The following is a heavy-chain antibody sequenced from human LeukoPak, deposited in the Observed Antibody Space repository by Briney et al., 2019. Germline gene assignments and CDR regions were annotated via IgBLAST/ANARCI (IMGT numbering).Heavy chain of an antibody. V-gene: IGHV4-4*07. CDR3: ARDRFGYDSSGYYFDY. J-gene: IGHJ4*02. CDR2: IYTSGST. CDR1: GCSISSYY. D-gene: IGHD3-22*01. Sequence: PSETLSLTCTGSGCSISSYYWSWIRQPAGKGLEWIGRIYTSGSTNYNPSLKSRVTMSVDTSKNQFSLKLSSVTAADTAVYYCARDRFGYDSSGYYFDYWGQGTLVTVSS.